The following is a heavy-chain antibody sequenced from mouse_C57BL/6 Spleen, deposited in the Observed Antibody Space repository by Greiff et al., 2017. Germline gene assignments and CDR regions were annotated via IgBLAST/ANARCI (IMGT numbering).Heavy chain of an antibody. CDR1: GYTFTSYW. CDR2: IDPNSGGT. D-gene: IGHD1-1*01. Sequence: QVHVKQPGAELVKPGASVKLSCKASGYTFTSYWMHWVKQRPGRGLEWIGRIDPNSGGTKYNEKFKSKATLTVDKPSSTAYMQLSSLTSEDSAVYYCARSRITTVVATGDFDVWGTGTTVTVSS. V-gene: IGHV1-72*01. CDR3: ARSRITTVVATGDFDV. J-gene: IGHJ1*03.